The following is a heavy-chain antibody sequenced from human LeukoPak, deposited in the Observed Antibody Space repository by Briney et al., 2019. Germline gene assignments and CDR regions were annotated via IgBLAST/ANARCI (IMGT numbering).Heavy chain of an antibody. J-gene: IGHJ4*02. CDR1: GGSISSSSYY. D-gene: IGHD3-10*01. Sequence: SETLSLTCSVSGGSISSSSYYWGWIRQPPGKGLEWIGSIYYGGSTYYNPSLKSRVTVSVDTSKNQFSLKLSSVPAADTAVYYCARTITMVRGAPLVFDYWGQGTLVAVSS. CDR3: ARTITMVRGAPLVFDY. CDR2: IYYGGST. V-gene: IGHV4-39*01.